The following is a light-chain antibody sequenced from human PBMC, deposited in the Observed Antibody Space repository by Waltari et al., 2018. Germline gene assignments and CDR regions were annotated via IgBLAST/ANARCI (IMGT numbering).Light chain of an antibody. J-gene: IGLJ2*01. CDR1: RSDVGGYNH. V-gene: IGLV2-14*01. CDR3: SSYTSSSSPVV. Sequence: QSALTQPASVSGSPGQSITISCTGTRSDVGGYNHVSWYQQHPGKAPKLIIYEVSNRPSGVSNRFSGSKSGNTASLTISGLQAEDEADYYCSSYTSSSSPVVFGGGTKLTVL. CDR2: EVS.